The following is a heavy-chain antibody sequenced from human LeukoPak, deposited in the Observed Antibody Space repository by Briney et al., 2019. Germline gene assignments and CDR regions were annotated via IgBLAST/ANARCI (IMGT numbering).Heavy chain of an antibody. CDR3: ARGFAYYDFWSGPEPYYYYMDV. V-gene: IGHV1-69*13. J-gene: IGHJ6*03. CDR2: IIPIFGTA. D-gene: IGHD3-3*01. CDR1: GGTFSSYA. Sequence: SVKVSCKASGGTFSSYAISWVRQAPGQGLEWMGGIIPIFGTANYAQKFQGRVTITADESTSTAYMELSSLRSEDTAVYYRARGFAYYDFWSGPEPYYYYMDVWGKGTTVTVSS.